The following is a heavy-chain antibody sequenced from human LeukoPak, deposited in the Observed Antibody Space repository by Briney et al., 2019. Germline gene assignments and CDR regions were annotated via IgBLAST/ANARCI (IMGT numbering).Heavy chain of an antibody. CDR2: IYHSGTT. J-gene: IGHJ6*03. CDR3: ARDQPYIDV. CDR1: GHSISSGYY. Sequence: SETLSLTCTVSGHSISSGYYWGWIRQPPGKGLEWIGSIYHSGTTYYNPSLKSRVTISVDTSKNQFSLKLSSVTAADTAVYYCARDQPYIDVWGKGTTVTVAS. V-gene: IGHV4-38-2*02.